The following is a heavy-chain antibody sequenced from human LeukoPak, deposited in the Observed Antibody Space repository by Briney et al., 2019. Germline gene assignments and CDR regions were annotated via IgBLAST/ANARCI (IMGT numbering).Heavy chain of an antibody. V-gene: IGHV3-23*01. CDR3: AKGSTSSSYSGLDV. J-gene: IGHJ6*02. CDR1: GVTFSTYV. CDR2: ISGSGNYT. Sequence: PGGSLRLSCAASGVTFSTYVMSWVRQAPGKGLEWVSTISGSGNYTFYADSVKGRFTISRDNSRDKVYLQMTSLRVEDTALYYCAKGSTSSSYSGLDVWGQGTTVTVSS. D-gene: IGHD6-6*01.